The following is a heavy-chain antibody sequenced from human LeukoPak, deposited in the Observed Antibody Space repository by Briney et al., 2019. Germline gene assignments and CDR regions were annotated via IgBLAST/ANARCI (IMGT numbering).Heavy chain of an antibody. J-gene: IGHJ4*02. V-gene: IGHV3-74*01. CDR3: ARDRGFTQDY. CDR2: ISSDGSST. CDR1: GFTFSSYW. D-gene: IGHD5-12*01. Sequence: GGSLRLSCAASGFTFSSYWMHWVRQAPGKGLVWVSRISSDGSSTTYADSVKGRFTISRDNAKNTLYLQMNSLGAEDTAVYYCARDRGFTQDYWGQGTLVTVSS.